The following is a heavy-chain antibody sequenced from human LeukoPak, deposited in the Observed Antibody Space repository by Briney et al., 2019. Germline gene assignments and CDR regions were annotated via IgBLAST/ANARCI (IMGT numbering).Heavy chain of an antibody. J-gene: IGHJ4*02. Sequence: GGSLGLSCAASGFNFNNYWMSWLRQAPGKGLEWVANIKDDGSEEYYVDSVKGRFTIVRGNAYISLYLQMNSLRVEDTAIYFCARFTRRYSGDYWGQGTLVSVSS. CDR3: ARFTRRYSGDY. CDR1: GFNFNNYW. CDR2: IKDDGSEE. D-gene: IGHD1-26*01. V-gene: IGHV3-7*03.